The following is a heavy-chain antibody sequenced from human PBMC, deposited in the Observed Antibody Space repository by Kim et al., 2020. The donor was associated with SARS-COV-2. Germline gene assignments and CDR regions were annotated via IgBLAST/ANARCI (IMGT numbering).Heavy chain of an antibody. CDR2: INPNSGGT. CDR1: GYTFTGYY. D-gene: IGHD6-6*01. CDR3: ARGTPEYSSSSPFRHYGMDV. Sequence: ASVKVSCKASGYTFTGYYMHWVRQAPGQGLEWMGWINPNSGGTNYAQKFQGRVSMTRDTSISTAYMELSRLRSDDTAVYYCARGTPEYSSSSPFRHYGMDVWGQGTTVTVSS. J-gene: IGHJ6*02. V-gene: IGHV1-2*02.